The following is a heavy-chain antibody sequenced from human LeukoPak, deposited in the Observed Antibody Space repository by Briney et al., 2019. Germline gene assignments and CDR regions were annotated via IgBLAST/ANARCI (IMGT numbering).Heavy chain of an antibody. J-gene: IGHJ3*02. CDR1: GSTFDDYA. Sequence: PGGSLRLSCAASGSTFDDYAMHWVRQAPGKGLEWVSGISWNSGSIGYADSVKGRFTTSRDNAKNSLYLQMNSLRAEDTALYYCAKGGYGSGSYSGDDDAFDIWGQGTMVTVSS. D-gene: IGHD3-10*01. CDR2: ISWNSGSI. V-gene: IGHV3-9*01. CDR3: AKGGYGSGSYSGDDDAFDI.